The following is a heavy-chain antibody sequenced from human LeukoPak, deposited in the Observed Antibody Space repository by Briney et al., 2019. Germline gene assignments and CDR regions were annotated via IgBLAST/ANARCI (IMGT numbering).Heavy chain of an antibody. J-gene: IGHJ6*02. CDR1: GGSISSSNW. CDR2: IYDRGST. Sequence: PSASLSLTCTVSGGSISSSNWWSGGRQPPGRGLEWIGVIYDRGSTNYNPSLKSRVTISVDKSKNQFSLKLSSVTAADTAVYYCASLYSSSWTIVGYAMDVWGQGTTVTVSS. CDR3: ASLYSSSWTIVGYAMDV. V-gene: IGHV4-4*02. D-gene: IGHD6-13*01.